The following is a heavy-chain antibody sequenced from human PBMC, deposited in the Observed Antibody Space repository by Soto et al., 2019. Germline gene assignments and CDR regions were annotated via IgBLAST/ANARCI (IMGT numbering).Heavy chain of an antibody. J-gene: IGHJ5*02. V-gene: IGHV3-30-3*01. CDR2: ISYDGSNK. D-gene: IGHD6-19*01. CDR1: GFTFSSYA. CDR3: ARDLAWLVLWFDP. Sequence: QVQLVESGGGVVQPGRSLRLSCAASGFTFSSYAMHWVRQAPGKGLEWVAVISYDGSNKYYADSVKGRFTISRDNFKNTLYLQMNSLRAEDTAVYYCARDLAWLVLWFDPWGQGTLVTVSS.